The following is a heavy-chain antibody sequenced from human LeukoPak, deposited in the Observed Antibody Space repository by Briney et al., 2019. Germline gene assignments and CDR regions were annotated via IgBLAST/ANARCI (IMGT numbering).Heavy chain of an antibody. CDR2: IYHSETT. J-gene: IGHJ4*02. Sequence: PSETLSLTCTVSGGAVSIGVYSWSWIRQPPGKGLEWIGYIYHSETTYYNPSLQSRVTISVNRSKNQFSLKLTSVTAADTAVYYCARSRTAYYRYFDSWGQGTLVTVSS. CDR1: GGAVSIGVYS. V-gene: IGHV4-30-2*01. D-gene: IGHD3-22*01. CDR3: ARSRTAYYRYFDS.